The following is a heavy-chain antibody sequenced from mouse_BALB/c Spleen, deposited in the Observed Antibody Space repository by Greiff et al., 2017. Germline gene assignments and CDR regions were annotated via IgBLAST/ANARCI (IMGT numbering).Heavy chain of an antibody. CDR1: GFNIKDYY. V-gene: IGHV14-1*02. D-gene: IGHD2-3*01. CDR3: ARDGYYGAMDY. Sequence: EVQLQQSGAELVRPGALVKLSCKASGFNIKDYYMHWVKQRPEQGLEWIGWIDPENGNTIYDPKFQGKASITADTSSNTAYLQLSSLTSEDTAVYYCARDGYYGAMDYWGQGTSVTASS. J-gene: IGHJ4*01. CDR2: IDPENGNT.